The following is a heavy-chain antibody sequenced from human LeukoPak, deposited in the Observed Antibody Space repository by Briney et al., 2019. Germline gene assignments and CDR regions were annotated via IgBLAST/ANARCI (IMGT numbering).Heavy chain of an antibody. CDR2: MNPNSGNT. J-gene: IGHJ4*02. Sequence: GASVKVSCKASGYTFNSYDINWVRQATGQGLEWMGWMNPNSGNTGYAQKFQGRVTMTRNTSISTAYMELSSPRSEDTAVDYCASGIYGSGSYTTGDYWGQGTLVTLPS. CDR1: GYTFNSYD. CDR3: ASGIYGSGSYTTGDY. V-gene: IGHV1-8*01. D-gene: IGHD3-10*01.